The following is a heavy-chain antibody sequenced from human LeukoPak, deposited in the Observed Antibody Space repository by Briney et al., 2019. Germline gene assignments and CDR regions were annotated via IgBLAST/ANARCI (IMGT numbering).Heavy chain of an antibody. Sequence: GGSLRLSCAASGFTFDDYGMSWVRQAPGKGLEWVSGINWNGGSTGYADSVKGRFTISRDNAKNSLYLQMNSLRAEDTALYYCANDIVVVPAATFDYWGQGTLVTVSS. V-gene: IGHV3-20*04. CDR2: INWNGGST. D-gene: IGHD2-2*01. J-gene: IGHJ4*02. CDR3: ANDIVVVPAATFDY. CDR1: GFTFDDYG.